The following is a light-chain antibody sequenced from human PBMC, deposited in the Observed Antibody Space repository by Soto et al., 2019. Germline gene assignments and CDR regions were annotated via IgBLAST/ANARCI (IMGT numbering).Light chain of an antibody. CDR2: AAS. CDR3: QKYNSALRT. Sequence: IWMTQSPSSFSASTGDRFTITCRASQGISSYLAWYQQKPGKVPKLLIYAASTLQSGVPSRFSGSGSGTDFTLTISSLQPEDVATYYCQKYNSALRTFGPGTKVDIK. CDR1: QGISSY. J-gene: IGKJ3*01. V-gene: IGKV1-27*01.